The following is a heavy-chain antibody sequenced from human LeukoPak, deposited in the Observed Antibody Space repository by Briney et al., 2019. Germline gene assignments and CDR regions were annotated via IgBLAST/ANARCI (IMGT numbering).Heavy chain of an antibody. D-gene: IGHD2-2*01. V-gene: IGHV4-34*01. J-gene: IGHJ4*02. CDR1: GGSFSGYY. CDR3: ARGVRKDIVVVPTTDY. Sequence: SETLSLTCAVYGGSFSGYYWSWIRQPPGKGLEWIGEINHSGSTNYNPSLKSRVTISVDTSKNQFPLKLSSVTAADTAVYYCARGVRKDIVVVPTTDYWGQGTLVTVSS. CDR2: INHSGST.